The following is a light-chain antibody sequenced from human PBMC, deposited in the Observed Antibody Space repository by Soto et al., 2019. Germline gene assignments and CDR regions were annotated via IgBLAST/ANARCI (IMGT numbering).Light chain of an antibody. CDR2: EGS. CDR1: SSDVGSYRF. J-gene: IGLJ1*01. Sequence: QSVLAQPASVSGSPGQSITISCTGTSSDVGSYRFVSWYQQHPGKAPTLMIYEGSERPSGVSDRFSGSKSGNTASLTISGLQTEDEADYYCSLYTSTSTFVFGPGTKVTVL. V-gene: IGLV2-14*02. CDR3: SLYTSTSTFV.